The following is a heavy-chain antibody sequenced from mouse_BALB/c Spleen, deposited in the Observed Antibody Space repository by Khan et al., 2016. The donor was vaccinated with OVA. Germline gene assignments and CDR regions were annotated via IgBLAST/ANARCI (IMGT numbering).Heavy chain of an antibody. CDR1: GYTFTNYG. J-gene: IGHJ4*01. CDR2: IYTYTGEP. V-gene: IGHV9-3-1*01. CDR3: ASGSSRAMDY. D-gene: IGHD6-1*01. Sequence: QIQLVQSGPELKKPGETVKISCKASGYTFTNYGMNWVKQAPGKGLKWMGWIYTYTGEPTYADDFTGRFAFSLESSASTAYLQINNLTNEDTATYFCASGSSRAMDYWGQGTSVTVSS.